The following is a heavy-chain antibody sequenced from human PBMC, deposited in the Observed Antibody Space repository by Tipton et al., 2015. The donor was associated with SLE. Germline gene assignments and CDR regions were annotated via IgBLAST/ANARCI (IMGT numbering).Heavy chain of an antibody. D-gene: IGHD6-6*01. J-gene: IGHJ5*02. CDR1: GGSISSYY. V-gene: IGHV4-59*01. CDR3: ARDRHSSSSGHNWFDP. Sequence: QVQLVQSGAEVKPSETLSLTCTVSGGSISSYYWSWIRQPPGKGLEWIGYIYYSGSTDYNPSLKSRVTISVDTSKSQFSLKLSSVTAADTAVYYCARDRHSSSSGHNWFDPWGQGTLVTVSS. CDR2: IYYSGST.